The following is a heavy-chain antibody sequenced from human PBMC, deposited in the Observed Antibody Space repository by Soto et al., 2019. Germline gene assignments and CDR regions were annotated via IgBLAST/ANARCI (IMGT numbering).Heavy chain of an antibody. Sequence: ASVKVSCKASGYTFTSYAMHWVRQAPGQRLEWMGWINAGNGNTKYSQKFQGRVTITRDTSASTAYMELSSLRSEDTAVYYCAREVRLEASRWYYGMDVWGQGTTVTVSS. CDR3: AREVRLEASRWYYGMDV. J-gene: IGHJ6*02. D-gene: IGHD3-16*01. CDR1: GYTFTSYA. CDR2: INAGNGNT. V-gene: IGHV1-3*01.